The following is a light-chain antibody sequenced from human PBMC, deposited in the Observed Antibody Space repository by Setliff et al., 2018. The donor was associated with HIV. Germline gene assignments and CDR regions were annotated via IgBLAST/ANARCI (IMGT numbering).Light chain of an antibody. V-gene: IGLV2-23*01. CDR3: CSYAGSSTTYV. CDR1: SSDVGSYNL. Sequence: QFVLAQPASVSGSPGQSITISCTGTSSDVGSYNLVSWYQQHPGKAPKLMIYEGSKRPSGVSNRFSGSKSGNTASLTISGLQAEDEADYYCCSYAGSSTTYVFGTGTKVTVL. CDR2: EGS. J-gene: IGLJ1*01.